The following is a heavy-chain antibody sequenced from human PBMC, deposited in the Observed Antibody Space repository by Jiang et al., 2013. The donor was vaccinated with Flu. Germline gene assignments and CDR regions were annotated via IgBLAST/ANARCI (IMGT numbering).Heavy chain of an antibody. CDR2: IVPMFSAA. CDR3: ARDPSRDWYFDL. Sequence: EVKKPGSSVKVSCKVSGGTFENYALSWVRQAPGQGLEWVGGIVPMFSAANYARKFQGRVTISADESTSTVFMELSSLRSDDTAVYFCARDPSRDWYFDLWGRGTLITVSS. J-gene: IGHJ2*01. CDR1: GGTFENYA. V-gene: IGHV1-69*01.